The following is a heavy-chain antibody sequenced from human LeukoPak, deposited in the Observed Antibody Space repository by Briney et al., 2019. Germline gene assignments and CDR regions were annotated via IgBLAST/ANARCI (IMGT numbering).Heavy chain of an antibody. CDR2: ISSSSSHI. Sequence: GGSLRLSCAASGFTFSSYSMNWVRQAPGKGLEWVSSISSSSSHIYYADSVKGRFTISRDNSKNTLYLQMNSLRAEDTAVYYCAKDREGGSGWYLDAFDIWGQGTMVTVSS. CDR1: GFTFSSYS. J-gene: IGHJ3*02. D-gene: IGHD6-19*01. CDR3: AKDREGGSGWYLDAFDI. V-gene: IGHV3-21*01.